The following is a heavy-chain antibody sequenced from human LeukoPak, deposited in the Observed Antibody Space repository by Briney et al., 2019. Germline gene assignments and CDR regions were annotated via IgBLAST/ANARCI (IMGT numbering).Heavy chain of an antibody. J-gene: IGHJ4*02. CDR3: ASSLRYLFDY. Sequence: SETLSLTCAVYGGSFSGYYWSWIRQPPGKGLEWIGEINHSGSTNYNPSLKSRVTISVDTSKNQFSLKLSSVTAADTAVYYCASSLRYLFDYWGQGTLVTVSS. V-gene: IGHV4-34*01. CDR2: INHSGST. D-gene: IGHD3-9*01. CDR1: GGSFSGYY.